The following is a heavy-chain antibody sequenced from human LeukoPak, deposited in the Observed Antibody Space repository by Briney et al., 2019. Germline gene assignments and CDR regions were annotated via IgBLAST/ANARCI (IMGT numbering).Heavy chain of an antibody. J-gene: IGHJ4*02. Sequence: SETLSLTCAVYGGSFSGYYWSWVRQPPGKGLEWIGEINHSGSTNYNPSLKSRVTISVDTSKNQFSLKLSSVTAADTAVYYCARGRLNYDFWSGYYTHYFDYWGQGTLVTVSS. CDR3: ARGRLNYDFWSGYYTHYFDY. CDR2: INHSGST. D-gene: IGHD3-3*01. V-gene: IGHV4-34*01. CDR1: GGSFSGYY.